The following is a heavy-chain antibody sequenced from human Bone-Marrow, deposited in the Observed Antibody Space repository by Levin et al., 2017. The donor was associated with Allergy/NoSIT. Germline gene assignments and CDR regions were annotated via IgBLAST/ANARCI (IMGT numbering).Heavy chain of an antibody. D-gene: IGHD6-13*01. CDR2: VTYDGNEK. Sequence: SCATSGFAFSSFWMGWVRQVPGKGLEWVAVVTYDGNEKHYGDSVKGRFTISRDESKNTVYLQMHSLRPEDTAVYYCVKEQSSGWYRTADYWGQGILVTVSS. CDR1: GFAFSSFW. CDR3: VKEQSSGWYRTADY. J-gene: IGHJ4*02. V-gene: IGHV3-30*18.